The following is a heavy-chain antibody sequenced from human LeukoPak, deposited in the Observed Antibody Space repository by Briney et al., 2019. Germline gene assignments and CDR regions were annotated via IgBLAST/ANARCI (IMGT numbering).Heavy chain of an antibody. J-gene: IGHJ4*02. CDR2: ISGSGGST. D-gene: IGHD2-2*02. Sequence: GGSLRLSCVASGFTFSSNAMSWVRQAPGKGLEWVSSISGSGGSTYYADSVKGRFTISRDNSKNTLFLQMNSLRVEDTAVYYCANIPGSFDYWGREPWSPSPQ. CDR1: GFTFSSNA. CDR3: ANIPGSFDY. V-gene: IGHV3-23*01.